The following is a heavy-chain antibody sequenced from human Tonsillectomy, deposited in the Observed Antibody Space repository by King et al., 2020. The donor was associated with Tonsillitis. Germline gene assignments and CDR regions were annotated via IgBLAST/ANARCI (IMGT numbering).Heavy chain of an antibody. V-gene: IGHV3-15*01. Sequence: DVQLVESGGGFVRPGGSLRLSCAVSGIFFPDAWLTWVRQAPGKGLEWVGLIKAKTSGEPTSYAAPVKGRFTFSRDDSKSILYLQMTSLKTEDTGVYYCSWSGLNYLVSWGQGTLVTVSS. CDR3: SWSGLNYLVS. J-gene: IGHJ4*02. CDR1: GIFFPDAW. D-gene: IGHD3-3*01. CDR2: IKAKTSGEPT.